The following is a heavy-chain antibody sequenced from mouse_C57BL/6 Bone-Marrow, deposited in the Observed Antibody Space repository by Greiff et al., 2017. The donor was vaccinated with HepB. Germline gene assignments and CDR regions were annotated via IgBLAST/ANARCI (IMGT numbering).Heavy chain of an antibody. CDR1: GYTSTDHT. CDR2: IYPRDGST. V-gene: IGHV1-78*01. D-gene: IGHD1-1*01. CDR3: ARRGSYYGSPYYYAMDY. Sequence: VQLQQSDAELVKPGASVKISCKVSGYTSTDHTIHWMKQRPEQGLEWIGYIYPRDGSTKYNEKFKGKATLTADKSSSTAYMQLNSLTSEDSAVYFCARRGSYYGSPYYYAMDYWGQGTSVTVSS. J-gene: IGHJ4*01.